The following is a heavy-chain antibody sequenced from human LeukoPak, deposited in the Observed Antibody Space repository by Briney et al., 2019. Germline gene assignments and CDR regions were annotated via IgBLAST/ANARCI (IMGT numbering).Heavy chain of an antibody. D-gene: IGHD1-26*01. CDR2: ISGSGSGGST. Sequence: GGSLRLSCAVSGYTFSSSAMSWVRQAPGKGLEWVSSISGSGSGGSTYYADSVKGRFTISRDNSKNTLYLQMNSLRAEDTAVYYCAKVRGRYPVGAKGQIDYWGQGTLVTVSS. V-gene: IGHV3-23*01. CDR1: GYTFSSSA. J-gene: IGHJ4*02. CDR3: AKVRGRYPVGAKGQIDY.